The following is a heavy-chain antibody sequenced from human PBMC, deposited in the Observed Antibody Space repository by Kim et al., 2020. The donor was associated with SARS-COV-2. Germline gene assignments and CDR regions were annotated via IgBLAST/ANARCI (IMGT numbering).Heavy chain of an antibody. CDR2: MNPNSGNT. Sequence: ASVKVSCKASGYTFTSYDINWVRQATGQGLEWMGWMNPNSGNTGYAQKFQGRVTMTRNTSISTAYMELSSLRSEDTAVYYCARDAVVTPMFYYYYGMDVWGQGTTVTVSS. CDR3: ARDAVVTPMFYYYYGMDV. D-gene: IGHD2-21*02. CDR1: GYTFTSYD. J-gene: IGHJ6*02. V-gene: IGHV1-8*01.